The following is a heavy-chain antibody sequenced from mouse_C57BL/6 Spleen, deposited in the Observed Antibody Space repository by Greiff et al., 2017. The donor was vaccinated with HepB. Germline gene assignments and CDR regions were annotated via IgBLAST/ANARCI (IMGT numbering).Heavy chain of an antibody. V-gene: IGHV1-82*01. D-gene: IGHD6-1*01. CDR2: LYPGDGDT. CDR3: ARSSAALDY. CDR1: GYAFSSSW. J-gene: IGHJ2*01. Sequence: VQLQQSGPELVKPGASVKISCKASGYAFSSSWMNWVKQRPGKGLEWIGRLYPGDGDTNYNGKFKGKATLTADKSSSTAYMQLSSLTSADSAVYFCARSSAALDYWGQGTTLTVSS.